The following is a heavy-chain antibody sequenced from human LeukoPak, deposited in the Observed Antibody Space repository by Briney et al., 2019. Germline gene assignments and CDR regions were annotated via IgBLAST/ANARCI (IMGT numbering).Heavy chain of an antibody. V-gene: IGHV3-7*01. CDR3: ARDGDGQLEPTDY. D-gene: IGHD1-1*01. J-gene: IGHJ4*02. CDR1: GFTFSSYW. CDR2: IKQDGSEK. Sequence: GGSLRLSCAASGFTFSSYWMSWVRQAPGKGLERVANIKQDGSEKYYVDSVKGRFTISRDNAKNSLYLQMNSLRAEDTAVYYCARDGDGQLEPTDYWGQGTLVTVSS.